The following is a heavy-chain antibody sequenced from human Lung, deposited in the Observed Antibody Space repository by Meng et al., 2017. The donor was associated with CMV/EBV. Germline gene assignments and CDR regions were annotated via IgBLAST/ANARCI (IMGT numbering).Heavy chain of an antibody. D-gene: IGHD5-18*01. Sequence: SCAASGFTFSSYAMSWVRQAPGKGLEWVSAISGSGGSTYYADSVKGRFTISRDNSKNTLYLQMNSLRAEDTAVYYCARQLADTLLAHYYYYGMDVWGQGTTVTVSS. CDR2: ISGSGGST. CDR3: ARQLADTLLAHYYYYGMDV. J-gene: IGHJ6*01. V-gene: IGHV3-23*01. CDR1: GFTFSSYA.